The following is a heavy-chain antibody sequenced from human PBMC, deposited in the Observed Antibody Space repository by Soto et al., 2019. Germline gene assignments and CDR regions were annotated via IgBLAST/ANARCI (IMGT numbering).Heavy chain of an antibody. CDR1: GFTFSSYS. CDR2: ISSSSSYI. CDR3: AREGFVGKVFFYGMDV. J-gene: IGHJ6*02. Sequence: GGSLRLSCAASGFTFSSYSMNWVRQAPGKGLEWVSSISSSSSYIYYADSVKGRFTISRDNAKNSLYLQMNSLRAEDTAVYYCAREGFVGKVFFYGMDVWGQGTTVTVSS. V-gene: IGHV3-21*01. D-gene: IGHD1-20*01.